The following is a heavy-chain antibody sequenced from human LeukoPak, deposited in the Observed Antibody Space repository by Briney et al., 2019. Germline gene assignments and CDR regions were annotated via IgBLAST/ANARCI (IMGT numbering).Heavy chain of an antibody. D-gene: IGHD3-22*01. CDR3: ASSHDSSGND. J-gene: IGHJ4*02. V-gene: IGHV3-7*01. CDR1: GFSFSSYW. Sequence: GGSLRLSCVASGFSFSSYWMAWVRQAPGKGLEWVANIKYDGSHKYYVDSVKCRFTISRDNAKNSVYLQMNSLRVDDTAVYFCASSHDSSGNDWGQGTMVTVSS. CDR2: IKYDGSHK.